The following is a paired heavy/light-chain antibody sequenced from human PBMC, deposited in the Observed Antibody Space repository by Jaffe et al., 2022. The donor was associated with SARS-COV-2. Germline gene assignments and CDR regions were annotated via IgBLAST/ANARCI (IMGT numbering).Light chain of an antibody. V-gene: IGKV2-30*01. CDR3: MQGTHWPYT. CDR2: KVS. CDR1: QSLVYSDGNTY. J-gene: IGKJ2*01. Sequence: DVVMTQSPLSLPVTLGQPASISCRSGQSLVYSDGNTYLNWFQQRPGQSPRRLIYKVSNRDSGVPDRFSGSGSGTDFTLKISRVEAEDVGVYYCMQGTHWPYTFGQGTKLEIK.
Heavy chain of an antibody. V-gene: IGHV3-7*01. J-gene: IGHJ4*02. D-gene: IGHD1-1*01. Sequence: EVQLVESGGGLVQPGGSLRLSCAASGFTFSTYWMSWVRQAPGKGLEWVANINQDGGDKYYVDSVKGRFTISRDNAKNSLSLQMNSLRVEDTAVYYCASNTWKNLDCWGQGTLVTVSS. CDR1: GFTFSTYW. CDR2: INQDGGDK. CDR3: ASNTWKNLDC.